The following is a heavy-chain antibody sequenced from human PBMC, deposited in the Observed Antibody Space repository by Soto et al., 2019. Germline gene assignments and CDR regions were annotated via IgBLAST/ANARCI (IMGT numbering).Heavy chain of an antibody. CDR2: ISSSSSTI. Sequence: EVQLVESGGGLVQPGGSLRLSCAAPGFTFSSYSMNWVRQAPGKGLEWVSYISSSSSTIYYADSVKGRFTISRDNAKNSLYLQMNSLRDEDTAVYYCARDAYRSSTSCEIGYFDYWGQGTLVTVSS. V-gene: IGHV3-48*02. CDR1: GFTFSSYS. CDR3: ARDAYRSSTSCEIGYFDY. D-gene: IGHD2-2*01. J-gene: IGHJ4*02.